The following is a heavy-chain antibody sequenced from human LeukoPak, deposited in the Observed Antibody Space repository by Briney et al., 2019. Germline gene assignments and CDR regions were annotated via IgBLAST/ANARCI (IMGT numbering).Heavy chain of an antibody. J-gene: IGHJ4*02. Sequence: PGGSLRLSCAASGFTVSGFFMTWVRQAPGMGLQWVSVIYGGGSTDYADSVKGRFTISRDNSKNTPYLQMNSLRAEDTAVYYCARGHSGAWAYFFDFWGQGTLVTVSS. CDR2: IYGGGST. D-gene: IGHD6-25*01. CDR3: ARGHSGAWAYFFDF. V-gene: IGHV3-53*01. CDR1: GFTVSGFF.